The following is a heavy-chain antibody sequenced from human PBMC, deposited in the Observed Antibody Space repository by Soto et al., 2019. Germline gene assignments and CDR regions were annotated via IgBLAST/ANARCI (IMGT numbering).Heavy chain of an antibody. D-gene: IGHD3-22*01. CDR3: ARNYDSTAGGAFDI. CDR1: GFTVSSNY. CDR2: IYSGGST. Sequence: GGSMIISRAASGFTVSSNYRSWVHQAPGKGLEWVSVIYSGGSTYYADSVKGRFTISRDNSKNTLYLQMNSLRAEDTAVYYCARNYDSTAGGAFDIWGQGTMVT. V-gene: IGHV3-53*01. J-gene: IGHJ3*02.